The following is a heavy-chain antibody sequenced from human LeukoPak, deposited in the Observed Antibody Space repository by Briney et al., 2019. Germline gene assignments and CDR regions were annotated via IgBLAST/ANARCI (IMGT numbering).Heavy chain of an antibody. Sequence: ASVKVSCKASGYTFTSNYIHWVRQAPGQGLEWMGMIYPRDGSTSYAQKLQGRVTMTTDTSTSTAYMELRSLRSGDTAVYYCASSGNSSGYYATPIRDYYYGMDVWGQGTTVTVSS. V-gene: IGHV1-46*01. CDR2: IYPRDGST. CDR1: GYTFTSNY. CDR3: ASSGNSSGYYATPIRDYYYGMDV. J-gene: IGHJ6*02. D-gene: IGHD3-22*01.